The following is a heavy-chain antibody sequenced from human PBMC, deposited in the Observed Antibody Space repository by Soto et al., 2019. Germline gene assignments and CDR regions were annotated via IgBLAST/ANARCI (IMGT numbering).Heavy chain of an antibody. J-gene: IGHJ6*02. CDR3: ARARDMDV. Sequence: QVQLVQSGAEVKKPGASVKVSCKESGYSFTTYNLHWVRQAPGQGLEWMGIINPSVGSTTYAQSFQDRVTMTRDTATSTVYIELSSLKSEDTAVYYCARARDMDVWGQGTTVTVSS. V-gene: IGHV1-46*01. CDR1: GYSFTTYN. CDR2: INPSVGST.